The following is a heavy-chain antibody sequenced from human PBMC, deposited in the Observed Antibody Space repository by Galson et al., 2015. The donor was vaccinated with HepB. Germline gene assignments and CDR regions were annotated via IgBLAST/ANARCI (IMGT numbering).Heavy chain of an antibody. J-gene: IGHJ4*02. D-gene: IGHD4-17*01. V-gene: IGHV5-51*03. Sequence: QSGAEVKKPGESLKISCKGSGYSFTSYWIGWVRQMPGKGLEWMGIIYPGDSDTRYSPSFQGQVTISADKSISTAYLQWSSLKASDTAMYYCARPWPQNDYGAHWDYWGQGTLVTVSS. CDR1: GYSFTSYW. CDR2: IYPGDSDT. CDR3: ARPWPQNDYGAHWDY.